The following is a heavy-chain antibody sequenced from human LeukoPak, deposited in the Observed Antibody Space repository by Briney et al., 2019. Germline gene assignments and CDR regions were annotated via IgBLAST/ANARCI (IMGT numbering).Heavy chain of an antibody. V-gene: IGHV4-34*01. Sequence: SETLSLTCAVYGGSFSGYYWSWIRQPPGKGLEWIGEINHSGSTYYNPSLKSRVTISVDRSKNQFSLKLSSVTAADTAVYYCARGVVPAPYFQHWGQGTLVTVSS. D-gene: IGHD2-2*01. CDR2: INHSGST. CDR1: GGSFSGYY. J-gene: IGHJ1*01. CDR3: ARGVVPAPYFQH.